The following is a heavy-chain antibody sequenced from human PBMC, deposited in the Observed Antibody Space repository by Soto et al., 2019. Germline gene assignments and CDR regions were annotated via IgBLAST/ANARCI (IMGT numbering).Heavy chain of an antibody. CDR1: GGSISSYY. CDR3: ARGDSGYYDSSGYYSY. J-gene: IGHJ4*02. V-gene: IGHV4-59*12. Sequence: PSETLSLTCTVSGGSISSYYWSWIRQPPGKGLEWIGYIYYSGSTNYNPSLKSRVTISVDTSKNQFSLNLNSVTAADTAVYYCARGDSGYYDSSGYYSYWGQGTLVTVSS. CDR2: IYYSGST. D-gene: IGHD3-22*01.